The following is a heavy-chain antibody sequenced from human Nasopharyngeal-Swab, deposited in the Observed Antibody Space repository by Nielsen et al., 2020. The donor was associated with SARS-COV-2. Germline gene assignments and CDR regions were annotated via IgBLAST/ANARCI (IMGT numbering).Heavy chain of an antibody. Sequence: GESLKISCAASGFAFSDYSMDWVRQAPGKGLEWVSYITSSSSTRYYADSVKGRFTISRDNSKNTLYLQMNSLRAEDTAVYYCARDQGCELLQWGWNYYYYGMDVWGQGTTVTVSS. CDR1: GFAFSDYS. J-gene: IGHJ6*02. D-gene: IGHD1-26*01. CDR3: ARDQGCELLQWGWNYYYYGMDV. CDR2: ITSSSSTR. V-gene: IGHV3-48*01.